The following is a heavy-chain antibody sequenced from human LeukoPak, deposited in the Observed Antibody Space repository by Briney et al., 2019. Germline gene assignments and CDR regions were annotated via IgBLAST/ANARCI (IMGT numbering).Heavy chain of an antibody. J-gene: IGHJ6*02. V-gene: IGHV1-69*01. CDR3: ARSGLYVVRYGMDV. Sequence: SVKVSCKASGGTFSSYAISWVRQAPGQGLEWMGGIIPIFGTANYAQRFQGRVTITADESTSTAYMELSSLRSEDTAVYYCARSGLYVVRYGMDVWGQGTTVTVSS. D-gene: IGHD2-8*01. CDR2: IIPIFGTA. CDR1: GGTFSSYA.